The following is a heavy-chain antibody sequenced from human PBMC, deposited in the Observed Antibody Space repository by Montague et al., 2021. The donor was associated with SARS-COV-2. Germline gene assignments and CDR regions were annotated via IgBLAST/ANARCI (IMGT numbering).Heavy chain of an antibody. V-gene: IGHV4-61*02. J-gene: IGHJ4*02. CDR2: IYTGGTT. CDR3: ARAHSGSWAHLDN. Sequence: TLSLTCTVSGGSISSGSYYWSWIRQPAGKGLEWIGRIYTGGTTDYGFPLKSRVTISVDTSKNQFSLKLTSVTAADTAVYYCARAHSGSWAHLDNWGQGGLVTVSS. CDR1: GGSISSGSYY. D-gene: IGHD5-12*01.